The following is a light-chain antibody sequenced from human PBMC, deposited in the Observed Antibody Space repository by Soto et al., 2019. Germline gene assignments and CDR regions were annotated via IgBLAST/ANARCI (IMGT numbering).Light chain of an antibody. Sequence: DIQMTQSPSALSASVGDTVTITCRASQSVDTCLAWYQQKPGKAPHLLIYKASRLETGVPSRFRGSGSVTDYTLTVTGLQPDDCATYYCQQFYRYPWTFGQGTKVEI. J-gene: IGKJ1*01. V-gene: IGKV1-5*03. CDR2: KAS. CDR3: QQFYRYPWT. CDR1: QSVDTC.